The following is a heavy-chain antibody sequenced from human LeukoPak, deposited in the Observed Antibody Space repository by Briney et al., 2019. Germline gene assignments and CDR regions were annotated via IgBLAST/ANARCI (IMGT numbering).Heavy chain of an antibody. V-gene: IGHV3-11*04. Sequence: GESLRLSCAASGFTFSDCYMSWVRQAPGKGLEWLSYISISGSTTYYADSVKGRFTISRDNAKNSVFLQMNSLRAEDTAVYYCAATRYYYYMDVWGKGTTVTVSS. D-gene: IGHD1-1*01. J-gene: IGHJ6*03. CDR2: ISISGSTT. CDR1: GFTFSDCY. CDR3: AATRYYYYMDV.